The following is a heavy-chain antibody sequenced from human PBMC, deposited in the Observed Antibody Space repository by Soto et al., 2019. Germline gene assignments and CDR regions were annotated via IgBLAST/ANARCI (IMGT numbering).Heavy chain of an antibody. CDR2: VSGSGSGT. D-gene: IGHD2-15*01. CDR1: GFTFSDYA. Sequence: PGGSLRLSCAASGFTFSDYAMIWVRLAPGKGLDWVSAVSGSGSGTYYTDSVKGRFTISRDNSENTIYLQMNSLRAEDTAVYYCVKYGNQGYCSSGNCFSFIDFWGQGTLVTVSS. V-gene: IGHV3-23*01. CDR3: VKYGNQGYCSSGNCFSFIDF. J-gene: IGHJ4*02.